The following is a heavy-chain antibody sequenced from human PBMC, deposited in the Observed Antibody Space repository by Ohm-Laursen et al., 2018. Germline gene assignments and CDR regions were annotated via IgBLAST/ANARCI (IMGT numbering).Heavy chain of an antibody. CDR2: INHSGRT. CDR3: ARTNDSPWFDP. J-gene: IGHJ5*02. V-gene: IGHV4-34*01. CDR1: GGSFSGHD. Sequence: GTLSLTCAVYGGSFSGHDWSWIRQPPGKGLEWIGEINHSGRTNYNPSLKSRVIISVDTSKNQVSLRMSPVTAADTAVYYCARTNDSPWFDPWGQGTLVTVSS. D-gene: IGHD2-21*02.